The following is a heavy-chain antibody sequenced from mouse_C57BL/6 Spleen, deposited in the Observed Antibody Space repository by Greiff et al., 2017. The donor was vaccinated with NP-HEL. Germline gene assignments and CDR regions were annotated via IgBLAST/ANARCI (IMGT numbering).Heavy chain of an antibody. D-gene: IGHD1-1*01. CDR2: IYPGDGDT. J-gene: IGHJ1*03. V-gene: IGHV1-80*01. CDR1: GYAFSSYW. CDR3: ARGITTVGHWYVDV. Sequence: VQLQQSGAELVKPGASVKISCKASGYAFSSYWMNWVKQRPGKGLEWIGQIYPGDGDTNYNGKFKGKATLTADKSSSTAYMQLSSLTSEDSAVYFCARGITTVGHWYVDVWGTGTTVTVSS.